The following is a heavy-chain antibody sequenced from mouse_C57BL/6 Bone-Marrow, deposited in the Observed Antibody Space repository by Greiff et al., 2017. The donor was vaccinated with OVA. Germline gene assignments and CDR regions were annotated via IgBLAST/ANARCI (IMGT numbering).Heavy chain of an antibody. CDR1: GYTFTGYW. CDR3: ARCWPNCPWYFDV. Sequence: VQLQQSGAELMKPGASVKLSCKATGYTFTGYWIEWGKQRPGHGLEWIGEMLPGSGSNNYNEKIKGKGPLTADTSSNTAYMQLSSLTTEDSALYYCARCWPNCPWYFDVWGTGTTVTVSS. CDR2: MLPGSGSN. J-gene: IGHJ1*03. V-gene: IGHV1-9*01. D-gene: IGHD4-1*01.